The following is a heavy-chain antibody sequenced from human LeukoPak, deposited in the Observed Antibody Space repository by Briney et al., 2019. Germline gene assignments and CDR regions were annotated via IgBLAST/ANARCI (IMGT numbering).Heavy chain of an antibody. J-gene: IGHJ3*02. D-gene: IGHD3-22*01. Sequence: GGSLRLSCAASGFTFSNYAMSWVRQAPGKGLEWVSGISYSGGSTHYGDSVKGRFTISRDNSKNTLYLQMNSLRAEDTAVYYCAKPRRTMIVVEAFDIWGQGTMVTVSS. CDR3: AKPRRTMIVVEAFDI. CDR2: ISYSGGST. V-gene: IGHV3-23*01. CDR1: GFTFSNYA.